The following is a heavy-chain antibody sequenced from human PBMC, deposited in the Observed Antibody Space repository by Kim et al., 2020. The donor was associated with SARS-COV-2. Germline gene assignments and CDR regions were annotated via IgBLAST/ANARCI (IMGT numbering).Heavy chain of an antibody. Sequence: SETLSLTCTVSGGSISSYYWSWIRQPPGKGLEWIGYIYYSGSTNYNPSLKSRVTISVDTSKNQFSLKLSSVTAADTAVYYCARDTLRKEYDQIGSSWYRAFDIWGQGTMVTVSS. V-gene: IGHV4-59*01. CDR1: GGSISSYY. J-gene: IGHJ3*02. CDR3: ARDTLRKEYDQIGSSWYRAFDI. D-gene: IGHD6-13*01. CDR2: IYYSGST.